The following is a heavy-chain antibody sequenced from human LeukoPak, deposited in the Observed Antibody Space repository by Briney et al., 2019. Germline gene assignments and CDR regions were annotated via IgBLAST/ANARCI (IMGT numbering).Heavy chain of an antibody. J-gene: IGHJ4*01. V-gene: IGHV3-74*01. CDR2: ITSDGSTT. CDR1: GFSLSDYW. D-gene: IGHD3-16*01. CDR3: AGDYIWGRLF. Sequence: PGGSLRLSCVGSGFSLSDYWMHRVRQTPGKGLMWVSRITSDGSTTWYADSVKGRFTVSRDNAKNTLFLEMNSLRDEDTAVYYCAGDYIWGRLFWGQGTLVTVSS.